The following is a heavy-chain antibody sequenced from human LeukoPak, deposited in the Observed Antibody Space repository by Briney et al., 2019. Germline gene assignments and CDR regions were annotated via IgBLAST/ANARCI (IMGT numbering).Heavy chain of an antibody. V-gene: IGHV3-23*01. CDR2: ISGSGGST. CDR1: GFTFSSYA. Sequence: GGSLRLSCAASGFTFSSYAMSWVRQAPGKGLEWVSAISGSGGSTYYADSVKGRFTISRDNSKNTLYLQMNSLRAEDTAVYYCARDYGQQWLVRGFDYWGQGTLVTVSS. D-gene: IGHD6-19*01. CDR3: ARDYGQQWLVRGFDY. J-gene: IGHJ4*02.